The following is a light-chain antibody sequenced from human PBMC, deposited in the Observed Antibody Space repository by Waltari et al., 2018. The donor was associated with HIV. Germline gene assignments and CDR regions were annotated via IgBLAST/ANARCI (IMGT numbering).Light chain of an antibody. CDR1: SSDIGGF. CDR3: GSYTGDESPDVV. J-gene: IGLJ2*01. V-gene: IGLV2-8*01. Sequence: QSALTQPPSASGSPGQSVTISCTGTSSDIGGFVSWYQQHSGKAPKLMIYEVTKRPSGVPDRFSGSTSGNMASLTVSGLQAEDEADYYCGSYTGDESPDVVFGEGTKLTVL. CDR2: EVT.